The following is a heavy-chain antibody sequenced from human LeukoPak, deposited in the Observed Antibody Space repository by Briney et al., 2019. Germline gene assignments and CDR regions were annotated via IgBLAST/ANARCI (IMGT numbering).Heavy chain of an antibody. CDR3: ARDNWFGDLFRRTPQYYHYLDV. Sequence: ASVKVSCKASGYTFGSYDINWVRQATGQGLEWMGWMNPNTGTTDYAQKFQGRVTMTRDTSISTAYLELSSLRSEDTAVYFCARDNWFGDLFRRTPQYYHYLDVWGEGTTVIVSS. V-gene: IGHV1-8*01. CDR1: GYTFGSYD. D-gene: IGHD3-10*01. J-gene: IGHJ6*03. CDR2: MNPNTGTT.